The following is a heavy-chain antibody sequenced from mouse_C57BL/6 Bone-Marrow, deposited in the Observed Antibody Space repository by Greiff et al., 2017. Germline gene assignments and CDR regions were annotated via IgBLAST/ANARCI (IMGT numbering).Heavy chain of an antibody. V-gene: IGHV5-6*01. CDR2: ISSGGSYT. J-gene: IGHJ4*01. CDR1: GFTFSSYG. D-gene: IGHD1-1*01. CDR3: ARRDYSYAMDY. Sequence: EVQGVESGGDLVKPGGSLKLSCAASGFTFSSYGMSWVRQTPDKRLEWVATISSGGSYTYYPDSVKGRFTISRDNAKNTLYLQMSSLKSEDTAMYYCARRDYSYAMDYWGQGTSVTGSS.